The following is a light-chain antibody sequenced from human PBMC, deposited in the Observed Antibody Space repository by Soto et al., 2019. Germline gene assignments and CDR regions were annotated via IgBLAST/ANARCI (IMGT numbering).Light chain of an antibody. CDR2: AAF. CDR1: QSLGTAY. CDR3: QQYGRTLPWT. Sequence: DIVLTQSPGTLSLSPGDRATLSCRASQSLGTAYLAWYQQRPGQAPKLLIYAAFTRATGTPDRFSGGGSGTDFTLTISRVEPEDFAVYYCQQYGRTLPWTFDQGTKVEIK. V-gene: IGKV3-20*01. J-gene: IGKJ1*01.